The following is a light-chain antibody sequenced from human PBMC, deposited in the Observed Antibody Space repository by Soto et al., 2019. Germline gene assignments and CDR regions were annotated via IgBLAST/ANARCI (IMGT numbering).Light chain of an antibody. J-gene: IGLJ1*01. Sequence: QSALTQPASVSGSPGQSITISCTGTSSDVGSYNLVSWYQQHPGKAPKLMIYEGSKRPSGVSNRFSGSKSGNTASLTIYGLQDEDEADYYCCSYAGSSTYVFGTGTKVTVL. V-gene: IGLV2-23*01. CDR3: CSYAGSSTYV. CDR1: SSDVGSYNL. CDR2: EGS.